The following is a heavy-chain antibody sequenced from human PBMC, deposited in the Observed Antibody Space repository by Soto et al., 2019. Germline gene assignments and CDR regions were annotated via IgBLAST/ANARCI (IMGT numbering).Heavy chain of an antibody. CDR1: GGTFSSYA. CDR2: IIPIFGTA. D-gene: IGHD1-26*01. Sequence: GASVKVSCKASGGTFSSYAISWVRQAPGQELEWMGGIIPIFGTANYAQKFQGRVTITADESTSTAYMELSSLRSEDTAVYYCARAGGSGSYYYYYGMDVWGQGTTVTVSS. CDR3: ARAGGSGSYYYYYGMDV. J-gene: IGHJ6*02. V-gene: IGHV1-69*13.